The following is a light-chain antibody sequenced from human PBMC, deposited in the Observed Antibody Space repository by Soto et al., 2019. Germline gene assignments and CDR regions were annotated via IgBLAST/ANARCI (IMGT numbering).Light chain of an antibody. Sequence: EIVLTQSPGTLSLSPGERATLSCRASQSVSSSYLAWYQQKPGQAPRLLIYGASSRATGIPDRFSGSGSGPDFTLTISRLEPEDFAVYYCQQYGSSPFFFGPGTKVDIK. CDR2: GAS. CDR1: QSVSSSY. J-gene: IGKJ3*01. CDR3: QQYGSSPFF. V-gene: IGKV3-20*01.